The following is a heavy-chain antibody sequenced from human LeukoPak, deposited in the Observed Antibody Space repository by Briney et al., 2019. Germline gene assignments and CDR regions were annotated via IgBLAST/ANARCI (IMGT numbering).Heavy chain of an antibody. CDR1: GFTFSSHA. V-gene: IGHV3-23*01. CDR2: ISGSGGST. D-gene: IGHD6-19*01. Sequence: PGGSLRLSCAASGFTFSSHAMSWVRQAPGKGLEWVSAISGSGGSTYYADSVKGRFTISRDNSKNTLYLQMNSLRAEDTAVYYCATQTGIAVAGHFDYWGQGTLVTVSS. J-gene: IGHJ4*02. CDR3: ATQTGIAVAGHFDY.